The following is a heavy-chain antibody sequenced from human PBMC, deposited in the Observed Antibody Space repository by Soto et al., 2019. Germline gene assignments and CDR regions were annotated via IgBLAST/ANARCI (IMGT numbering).Heavy chain of an antibody. Sequence: QVQLVESGGGVVQPGRSLRLSCAASGFTFSSYGMHWVRQAPGKGLEWVAVISYDGSNKYYADSVKGRFTISRDNSKNTLYLQMNSLRAEDTAVYYCAKDPYYYGSGSYKPFDYWGQGTLVTVSS. CDR2: ISYDGSNK. V-gene: IGHV3-30*18. J-gene: IGHJ4*02. CDR1: GFTFSSYG. D-gene: IGHD3-10*01. CDR3: AKDPYYYGSGSYKPFDY.